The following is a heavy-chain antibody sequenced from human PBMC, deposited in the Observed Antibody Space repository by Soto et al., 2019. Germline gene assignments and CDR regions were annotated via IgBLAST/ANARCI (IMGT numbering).Heavy chain of an antibody. J-gene: IGHJ4*02. CDR3: AREVQVHTPAFVY. CDR2: ISPQFGAA. CDR1: GGTFNTYA. D-gene: IGHD3-10*01. V-gene: IGHV1-69*19. Sequence: QVQLVQSGAEMKKPGSSVKVSCQSSGGTFNTYAMNWVRQAPGQGPERMGDISPQFGAAHYAPKFQGRVTTTADESTGTSYMQLSSLTSEDTALYFCAREVQVHTPAFVYWGQGTLVTVSS.